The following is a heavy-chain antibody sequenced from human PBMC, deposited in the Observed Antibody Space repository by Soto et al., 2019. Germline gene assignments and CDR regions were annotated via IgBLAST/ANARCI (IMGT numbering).Heavy chain of an antibody. CDR1: GFTFSSCA. CDR3: ARDYYKYYDSSGYYRSPAY. D-gene: IGHD3-22*01. J-gene: IGHJ4*02. CDR2: ISYDGSDK. Sequence: GGSLRLSCAASGFTFSSCAMSWVRQAPGKGLEWVAFISYDGSDKDYADSVKGRFTISRDNSRNTLFLQMNSLRAEDTAVYYCARDYYKYYDSSGYYRSPAYWGQGTLVTVSS. V-gene: IGHV3-30-3*01.